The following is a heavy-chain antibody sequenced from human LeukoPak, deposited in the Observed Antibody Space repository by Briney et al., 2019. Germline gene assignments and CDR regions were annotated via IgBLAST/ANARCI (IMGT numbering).Heavy chain of an antibody. CDR3: ARRVAAAGTLGWFDP. D-gene: IGHD6-13*01. CDR2: IYYSGST. J-gene: IGHJ5*02. V-gene: IGHV4-59*08. CDR1: GGSISSYY. Sequence: SETLSLTCTVSGGSISSYYWSWIRQPPGKGLEWIGYIYYSGSTNYNPSLKSRVTISVDTSKYQFSLKLSSVTAADTAVCYCARRVAAAGTLGWFDPWGQGTLVTVSS.